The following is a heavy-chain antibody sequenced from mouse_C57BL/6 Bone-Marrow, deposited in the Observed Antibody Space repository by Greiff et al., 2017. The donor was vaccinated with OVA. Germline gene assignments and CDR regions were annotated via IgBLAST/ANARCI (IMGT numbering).Heavy chain of an antibody. CDR2: IYPGSGNT. D-gene: IGHD1-1*01. V-gene: IGHV1-66*01. J-gene: IGHJ2*01. CDR1: GYSFTSYY. CDR3: ARKRLYYGSPFDY. Sequence: VQLVESGPELVKPGASVKISCKASGYSFTSYYIHWVKQRPGQGLEWIGWIYPGSGNTKYNEKFKGKATLTADTSSSTAYMQLSSLTSEDSAVYYCARKRLYYGSPFDYWGQGTTLTVSS.